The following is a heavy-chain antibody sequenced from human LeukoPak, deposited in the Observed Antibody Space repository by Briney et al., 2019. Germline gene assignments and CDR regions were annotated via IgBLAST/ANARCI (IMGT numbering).Heavy chain of an antibody. Sequence: GASVEVSCKASGGTFSSYAISWVRQAPGQGLEWMGGIIPIFGTANYAQKFQGRVTITTDESTSTAYMELSSLRSEDTAVYYCARGPGGGDFDYWGQGTLVTVSS. CDR1: GGTFSSYA. J-gene: IGHJ4*02. V-gene: IGHV1-69*05. CDR2: IIPIFGTA. CDR3: ARGPGGGDFDY. D-gene: IGHD2-15*01.